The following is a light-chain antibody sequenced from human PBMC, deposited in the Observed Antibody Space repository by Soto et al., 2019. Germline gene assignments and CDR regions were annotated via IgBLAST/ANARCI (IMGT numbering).Light chain of an antibody. CDR3: QQCGSSPWT. Sequence: EIVLTHSPGTLSLSPGERATLSCRASQSVSSTYLAWYQQKPGQAPRLLIYGASSRATGIPDRFSGGGSGTDFTLTISRVEPEDFAVYYCQQCGSSPWTFGQGTKV. CDR2: GAS. V-gene: IGKV3-20*01. CDR1: QSVSSTY. J-gene: IGKJ1*01.